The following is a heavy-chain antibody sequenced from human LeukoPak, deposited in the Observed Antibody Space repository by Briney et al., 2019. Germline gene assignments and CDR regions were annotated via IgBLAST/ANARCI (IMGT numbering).Heavy chain of an antibody. CDR2: IIPILAIT. V-gene: IGHV1-69*04. J-gene: IGHJ4*02. D-gene: IGHD7-27*01. CDR1: GGTFSTYA. CDR3: ARLIWGSFYFDY. Sequence: ASVKVSCKASGGTFSTYAFSWVRQAPGQGLEWMGRIIPILAITNYAQKFQGRVTITADKSTSTAYMELSSLRSEDTAVYYCARLIWGSFYFDYWGQGTLVTVSS.